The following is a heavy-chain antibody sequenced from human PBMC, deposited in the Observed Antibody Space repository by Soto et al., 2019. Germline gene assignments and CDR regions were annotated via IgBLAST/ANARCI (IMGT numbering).Heavy chain of an antibody. V-gene: IGHV3-23*01. Sequence: WGSLRLSCAASGFTFSSYAMSWVRQAPGKGLEWVSAISGSGGSTYYADSVKGRFTISRDNSKNTLYLQMNSLRAEDTAVYYCAKAQQLVRSSFDYWGQGTLVTVSS. CDR3: AKAQQLVRSSFDY. CDR2: ISGSGGST. D-gene: IGHD6-13*01. J-gene: IGHJ4*02. CDR1: GFTFSSYA.